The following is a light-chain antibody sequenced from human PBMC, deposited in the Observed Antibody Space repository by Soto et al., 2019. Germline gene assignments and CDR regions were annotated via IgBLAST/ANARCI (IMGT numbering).Light chain of an antibody. J-gene: IGLJ3*02. CDR2: EVN. CDR1: SIDVGSYNR. V-gene: IGLV2-23*02. Sequence: QSAWIQPASLSGSLGRPITFSSPGPSIDVGSYNRVSCYQKHPGKVPKIMIYEVNKRPSGVSNRFSGSKSGNTASLTISGLQAEDEADYYCCSYAGSRMWVLGGGTKLTVL. CDR3: CSYAGSRMWV.